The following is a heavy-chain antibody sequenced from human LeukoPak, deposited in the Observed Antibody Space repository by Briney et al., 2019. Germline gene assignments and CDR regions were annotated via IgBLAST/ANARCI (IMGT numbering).Heavy chain of an antibody. D-gene: IGHD5-24*01. V-gene: IGHV4-59*08. Sequence: SETLSLTCTVSGGSISSYYWSWIRQPPGKGLEWIGYIYYSGSTNYNPSLKSRVTISVDTSKNQFSLKLSSVTAADTAVYYCARLLGRRDGCNWNFDYWGQGTLVTVSS. CDR1: GGSISSYY. J-gene: IGHJ4*02. CDR2: IYYSGST. CDR3: ARLLGRRDGCNWNFDY.